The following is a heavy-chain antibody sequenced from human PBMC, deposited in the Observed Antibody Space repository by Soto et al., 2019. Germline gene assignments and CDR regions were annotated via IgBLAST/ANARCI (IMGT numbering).Heavy chain of an antibody. Sequence: QVQLVASGGGVVPPGRSLRLSCAASGFTFSSYGMHWVRPAPGQGLEWVAVLSYDGSNTYYADSVKGRFTISRDNSKNTLYLQMNSLRAEDTAVYYCAKYWSITIFGVIPWGQGTLVTVSS. CDR2: LSYDGSNT. CDR1: GFTFSSYG. V-gene: IGHV3-30*18. J-gene: IGHJ5*02. D-gene: IGHD3-3*01. CDR3: AKYWSITIFGVIP.